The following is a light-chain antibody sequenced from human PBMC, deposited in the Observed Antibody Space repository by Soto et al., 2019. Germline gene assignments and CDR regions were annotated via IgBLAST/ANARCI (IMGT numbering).Light chain of an antibody. CDR2: KAS. Sequence: DIQMTQSPSTLSASVGDRVTITCRASQSIDKWLAWYQQKPGKAPKLLIYKASILQSGVPSRFSGRGSGTEFTLTISSLQPDDVGSYFCQQYSRFSWTFGQGTKVEIK. CDR1: QSIDKW. J-gene: IGKJ1*01. CDR3: QQYSRFSWT. V-gene: IGKV1-5*03.